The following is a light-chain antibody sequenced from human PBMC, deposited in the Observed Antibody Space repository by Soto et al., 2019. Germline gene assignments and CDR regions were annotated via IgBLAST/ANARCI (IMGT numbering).Light chain of an antibody. CDR3: QQSYTTPIT. CDR1: QSISNY. Sequence: DIQMTQSPSSLSASVGDRVTITCRASQSISNYLNWYQQKPGKAPKLLIYAASSLQSGVPSRFSGSGSGTDFTLSISSMQPADLATYYCQQSYTTPITFGQGTRLEIK. V-gene: IGKV1-39*01. CDR2: AAS. J-gene: IGKJ5*01.